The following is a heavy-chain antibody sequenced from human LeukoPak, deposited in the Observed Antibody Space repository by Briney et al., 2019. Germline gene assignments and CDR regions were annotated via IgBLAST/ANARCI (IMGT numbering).Heavy chain of an antibody. CDR3: MTRLDSQKGYYFDY. D-gene: IGHD3-16*01. Sequence: SETLSLTCTVSGGSISGNYHYWGWIRQPPGMGLEWIGTIYFSGTTHYNPSLKSRVTISVDTSKNQFSLKLTSVTATDTAVYFCMTRLDSQKGYYFDYWGQGALVTVSS. V-gene: IGHV4-39*01. CDR2: IYFSGTT. CDR1: GGSISGNYHY. J-gene: IGHJ4*02.